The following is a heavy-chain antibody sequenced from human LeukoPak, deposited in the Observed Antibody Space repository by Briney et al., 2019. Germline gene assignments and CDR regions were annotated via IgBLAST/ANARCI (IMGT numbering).Heavy chain of an antibody. J-gene: IGHJ2*01. V-gene: IGHV3-13*01. CDR1: GCTFSSYD. CDR3: ARVQGLDFRWYFDL. CDR2: IGTAGDT. Sequence: GGTLRLSCAASGCTFSSYDMHWVRQATGKGLEWVSAIGTAGDTYYPGSVKGRFTISRENAKNSLYLQMNSLRAGDTAVYYCARVQGLDFRWYFDLWGRGTLVTVSS.